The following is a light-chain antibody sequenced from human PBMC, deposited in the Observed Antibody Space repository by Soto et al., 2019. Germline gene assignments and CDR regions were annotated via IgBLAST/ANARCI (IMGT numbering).Light chain of an antibody. Sequence: DVVMTQSPLSLPVTLGQPASISCRSSQSLVYSDGNTYLNCFQQRPGQSPRRLIYKVSNRDSGVPDRFSGSGSGTDFTLKITRVEAEDVGTYYCMQCGHWPWTFGQGTKVEIK. CDR2: KVS. V-gene: IGKV2-30*01. CDR3: MQCGHWPWT. J-gene: IGKJ1*01. CDR1: QSLVYSDGNTY.